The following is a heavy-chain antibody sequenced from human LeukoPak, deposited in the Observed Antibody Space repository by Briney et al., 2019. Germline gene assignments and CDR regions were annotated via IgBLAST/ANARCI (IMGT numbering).Heavy chain of an antibody. D-gene: IGHD5-12*01. CDR1: GGSISSGDYY. V-gene: IGHV4-30-4*01. J-gene: IGHJ4*02. CDR2: IYYSGST. CDR3: ARESGYSGYDC. Sequence: SETLSLTCTVSGGSISSGDYYWSWIRQPPGKGPEWIGYIYYSGSTYYNPSLKSRVTISVDTSKNQFSLKLSSVTAADTAVYYCARESGYSGYDCWGQGTLVTVSS.